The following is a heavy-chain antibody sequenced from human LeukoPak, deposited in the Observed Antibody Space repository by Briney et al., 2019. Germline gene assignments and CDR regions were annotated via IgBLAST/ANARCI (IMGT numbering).Heavy chain of an antibody. CDR1: GGPMRSHY. Sequence: SETLSLTCTVSGGPMRSHYWSWIRQTPGKGLEWIGYIDYSGSTRYNPSLQSRVTISVDTSKNQFSLKLTSVTATDTAVYYCARLINNDNSGDADTFDMWGQGTVVTVFS. D-gene: IGHD3-22*01. CDR2: IDYSGST. CDR3: ARLINNDNSGDADTFDM. J-gene: IGHJ3*02. V-gene: IGHV4-59*11.